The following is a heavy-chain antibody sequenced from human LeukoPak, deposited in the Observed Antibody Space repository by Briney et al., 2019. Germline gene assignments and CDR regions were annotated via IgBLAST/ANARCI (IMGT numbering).Heavy chain of an antibody. V-gene: IGHV1-46*01. Sequence: GASVKVSCKAYGYTFTPYYMHWVRQAPGQGLEWMGIINPTSANTRYAQKFQGRVTMTRDTSISTAYMELSRLRSDDTAVYYCATGGVIAAAATFDPWGQGTLVTVSS. D-gene: IGHD6-13*01. J-gene: IGHJ5*02. CDR3: ATGGVIAAAATFDP. CDR2: INPTSANT. CDR1: GYTFTPYY.